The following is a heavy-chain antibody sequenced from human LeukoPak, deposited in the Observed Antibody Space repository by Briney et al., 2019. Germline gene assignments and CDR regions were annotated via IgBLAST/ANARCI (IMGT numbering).Heavy chain of an antibody. J-gene: IGHJ6*03. Sequence: GGSLRLSCATSGFIFSNYWMSWVRQAPGKGLEWVANIKQDGSEKHYVDSVKGRFTISRDNAKNSLYLQMNSLRAEDTAVYYCARSSITMVRGVIKSTTSWYHYYNMDVWGKGATVTVSS. CDR1: GFIFSNYW. CDR3: ARSSITMVRGVIKSTTSWYHYYNMDV. V-gene: IGHV3-7*01. CDR2: IKQDGSEK. D-gene: IGHD3-10*01.